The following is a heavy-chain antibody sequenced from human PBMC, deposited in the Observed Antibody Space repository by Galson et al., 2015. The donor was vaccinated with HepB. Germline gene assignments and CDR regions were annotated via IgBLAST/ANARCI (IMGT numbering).Heavy chain of an antibody. Sequence: SVKVSCKASEGTFTSYAISWVRQAPGQGLEWLGGTIPVFGKTNYTQKFQGRVTITADESTSTAYMELSSLTSEDTAVYYCATDASGWLDPWGQGTLVTVSS. CDR3: ATDASGWLDP. D-gene: IGHD2-8*02. V-gene: IGHV1-69*13. CDR1: EGTFTSYA. CDR2: TIPVFGKT. J-gene: IGHJ5*02.